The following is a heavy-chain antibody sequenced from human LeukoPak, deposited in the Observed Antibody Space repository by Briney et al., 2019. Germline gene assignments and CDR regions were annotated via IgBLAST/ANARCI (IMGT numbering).Heavy chain of an antibody. J-gene: IGHJ4*02. CDR2: ITHSGST. CDR1: GGSFSGYS. Sequence: SETLSLTCAVYGGSFSGYSWSWIRQPPGKGLEWIGEITHSGSTNYNPSLKSRVTISVDTSKNQFSLKLSSVTAADTAVYYCARSCSSTSCYSYWGQGTLVTVSS. CDR3: ARSCSSTSCYSY. V-gene: IGHV4-34*01. D-gene: IGHD2-2*02.